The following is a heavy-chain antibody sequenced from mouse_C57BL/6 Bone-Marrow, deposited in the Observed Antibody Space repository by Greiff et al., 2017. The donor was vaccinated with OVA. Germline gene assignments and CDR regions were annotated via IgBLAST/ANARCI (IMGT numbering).Heavy chain of an antibody. CDR3: SLFYYGCAMDY. CDR2: IYPRSGNT. D-gene: IGHD1-2*01. V-gene: IGHV1-81*01. J-gene: IGHJ4*01. Sequence: VQLQESGAELARPGASVKLSCKASGYTFTSYGISWVKQRTGQGLEWIGEIYPRSGNTYYNEKFKGKATLTAAKSSSTAYMELRSLTSDDAAVSFYSLFYYGCAMDYWGQGTSVTVSS. CDR1: GYTFTSYG.